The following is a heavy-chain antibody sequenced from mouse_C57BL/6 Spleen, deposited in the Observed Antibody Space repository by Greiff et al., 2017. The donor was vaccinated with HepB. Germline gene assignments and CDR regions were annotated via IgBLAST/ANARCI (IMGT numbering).Heavy chain of an antibody. Sequence: VQLQESGAELVRPGTSVKVSCKASGYAFTNYLIEWVKQRPGQGLEWIGVINPGSGGTNYNEKFKGKATLTADKSSSTAYMQLSSLTSEDSAVYFCARGGGYGNPFAYWGQGTLVTVSA. V-gene: IGHV1-54*01. CDR3: ARGGGYGNPFAY. D-gene: IGHD2-1*01. CDR1: GYAFTNYL. CDR2: INPGSGGT. J-gene: IGHJ3*01.